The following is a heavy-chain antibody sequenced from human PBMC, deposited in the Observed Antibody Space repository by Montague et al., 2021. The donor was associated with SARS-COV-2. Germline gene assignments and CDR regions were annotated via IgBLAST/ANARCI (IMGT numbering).Heavy chain of an antibody. J-gene: IGHJ4*02. D-gene: IGHD5-24*01. V-gene: IGHV4-59*01. Sequence: SETLSLTCTISGGSMRRYYWTWIRQLPGKELEWIGSIYDSGGARYNPSLKSRVSISVDVSKNQFSLRVTSVTAADTAVYFCARRGTDNYEILDYWGQGILVTVSS. CDR2: IYDSGGA. CDR1: GGSMRRYY. CDR3: ARRGTDNYEILDY.